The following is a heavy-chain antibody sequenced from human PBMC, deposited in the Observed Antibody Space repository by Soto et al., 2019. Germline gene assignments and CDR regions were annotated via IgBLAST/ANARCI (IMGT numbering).Heavy chain of an antibody. CDR1: GGSISSGGYY. CDR2: IYYSGST. D-gene: IGHD5-12*01. V-gene: IGHV4-31*03. Sequence: SETLSLTCTVSGGSISSGGYYWSWIRQHPGKGLEWIGYIYYSGSTYYNPSLKSRVNISVDTSKNQFSLKLSSVTAADTAVYYCARSATNQVPYYFDYWGQGTLVTVSS. CDR3: ARSATNQVPYYFDY. J-gene: IGHJ4*02.